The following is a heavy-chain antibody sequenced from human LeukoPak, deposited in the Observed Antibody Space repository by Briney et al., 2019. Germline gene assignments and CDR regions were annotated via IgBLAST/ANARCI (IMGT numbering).Heavy chain of an antibody. V-gene: IGHV3-23*01. D-gene: IGHD4-23*01. CDR1: GFTFSSYA. J-gene: IGHJ4*01. CDR3: AKDLYGGNSGFDY. Sequence: PGESLRLSCAASGFTFSSYAMSWVRQAPGKGLEWVSAISGSGGSTYYADSVKGRFTISRDNSKNTLYLQMNSLRAEDTAVYYCAKDLYGGNSGFDYWGQGTLVTVSS. CDR2: ISGSGGST.